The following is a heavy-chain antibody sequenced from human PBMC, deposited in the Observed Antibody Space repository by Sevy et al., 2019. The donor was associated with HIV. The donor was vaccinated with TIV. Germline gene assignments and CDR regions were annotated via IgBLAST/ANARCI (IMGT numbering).Heavy chain of an antibody. J-gene: IGHJ6*02. D-gene: IGHD3-3*01. CDR3: ARGMILEGSWCGMDV. Sequence: GGSLRLSCAVSGFTVSSNYMTWVRHAPGKGLEWVSVIFSGGSTYYADSVKGRFTISRDNSRNTLSLQMNSLRAEDTAVYYCARGMILEGSWCGMDVWGQGTTLTFSS. CDR1: GFTVSSNY. V-gene: IGHV3-53*01. CDR2: IFSGGST.